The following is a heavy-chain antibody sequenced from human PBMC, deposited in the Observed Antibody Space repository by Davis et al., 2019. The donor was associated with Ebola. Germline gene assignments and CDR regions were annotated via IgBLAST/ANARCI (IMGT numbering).Heavy chain of an antibody. J-gene: IGHJ4*02. V-gene: IGHV4-39*07. CDR2: IYYSGST. D-gene: IGHD6-19*01. CDR3: ARRGSGWFDHFDY. CDR1: GGSISSSSYY. Sequence: SETLSLTCTVSGGSISSSSYYWGWIRQPPGKGLEWIGSIYYSGSTYYNPSLKSRVTISVDTSKNQFSLKLSSVTAADTAVYYCARRGSGWFDHFDYWGQGTLVTVSS.